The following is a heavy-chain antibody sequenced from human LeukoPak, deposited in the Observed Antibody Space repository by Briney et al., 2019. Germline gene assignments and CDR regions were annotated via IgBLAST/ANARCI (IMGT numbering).Heavy chain of an antibody. CDR2: IRSKAYGGTT. J-gene: IGHJ4*02. D-gene: IGHD1-26*01. V-gene: IGHV3-49*04. Sequence: GGSLRLSCAASGFTFSGYSMSWVRQAPGKGLEWVGFIRSKAYGGTTEYAASVKGRFTISRDDSKSIAYLQMNSLKTEDTAVYYCTRDDALGAAFDYWGQGTLVTVSS. CDR3: TRDDALGAAFDY. CDR1: GFTFSGYS.